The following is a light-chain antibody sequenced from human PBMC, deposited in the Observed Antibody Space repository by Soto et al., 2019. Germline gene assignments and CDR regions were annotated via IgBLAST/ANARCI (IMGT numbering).Light chain of an antibody. J-gene: IGLJ1*01. CDR3: AAWDESLNGFYV. CDR1: SSNIGSNT. CDR2: SNN. V-gene: IGLV1-44*01. Sequence: QSALTQPPSASGTPGQRVTISCSGSSSNIGSNTVNWYQQLPGTAPKLLIYSNNQRPSGVPDRFSGSKSGTSASLAISGLQSEDEADYYCAAWDESLNGFYVFGTGTTVTVL.